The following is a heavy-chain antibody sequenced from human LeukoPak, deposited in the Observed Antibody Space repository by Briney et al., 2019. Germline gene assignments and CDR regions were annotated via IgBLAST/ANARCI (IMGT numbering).Heavy chain of an antibody. V-gene: IGHV1-69*04. D-gene: IGHD3-22*01. CDR2: IIPILGIA. CDR3: AKDITSSGRGWFDP. J-gene: IGHJ5*02. Sequence: ASVKVSCKASGGTFSSYAISWVRQAPGQGLGWMGRIIPILGIANYAQKFQGRVTITADKSTSTAYMELSSLRAEDTALYYCAKDITSSGRGWFDPWGQGTLVTVSS. CDR1: GGTFSSYA.